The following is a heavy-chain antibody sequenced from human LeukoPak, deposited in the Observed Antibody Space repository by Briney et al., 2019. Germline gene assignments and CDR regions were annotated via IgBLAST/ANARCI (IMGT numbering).Heavy chain of an antibody. V-gene: IGHV3-21*01. Sequence: GGSLRLSCAASGFTFSSYSMNWVRQAPGKGLEWVSSISSSSSYIYYADSVKGRFTISRDNTKNSLYLQMNSLRAEDTAVYYCARDMHSSSHDYIWGSYRSIDYWGQGTLVTVSS. CDR2: ISSSSSYI. D-gene: IGHD3-16*02. J-gene: IGHJ4*02. CDR3: ARDMHSSSHDYIWGSYRSIDY. CDR1: GFTFSSYS.